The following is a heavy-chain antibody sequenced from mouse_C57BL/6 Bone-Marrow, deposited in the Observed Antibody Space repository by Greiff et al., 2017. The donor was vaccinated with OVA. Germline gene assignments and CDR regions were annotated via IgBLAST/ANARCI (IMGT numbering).Heavy chain of an antibody. V-gene: IGHV7-1*01. CDR2: SRNKANDYTT. CDR1: GFTFCDFY. J-gene: IGHJ4*01. CDR3: ASPGNYAMDY. D-gene: IGHD1-1*01. Sequence: EVKLVESGGGLVQSGRSLRLSCATSGFTFCDFYMEWVRQAPGKGLEWIAASRNKANDYTTEYSASVKGRFIVSRDTSQSILYLQMNALRAEDTAIYYCASPGNYAMDYWGQGTSVTVSS.